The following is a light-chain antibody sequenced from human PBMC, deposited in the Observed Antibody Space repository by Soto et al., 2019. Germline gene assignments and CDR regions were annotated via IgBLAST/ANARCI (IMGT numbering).Light chain of an antibody. J-gene: IGKJ2*01. Sequence: EILMTQSPASLSVSPGERATLSCRASQSVYSSLAWYQQKPGQAPRLIIYGASIRATGVPTRFSGSGSRTDFTLTISSLQSEDFAVYYCQEYNNWPQYTFGQGTKLEMK. CDR2: GAS. CDR3: QEYNNWPQYT. V-gene: IGKV3-15*01. CDR1: QSVYSS.